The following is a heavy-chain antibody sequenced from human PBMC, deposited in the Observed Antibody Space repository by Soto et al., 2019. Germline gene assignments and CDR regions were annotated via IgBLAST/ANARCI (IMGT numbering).Heavy chain of an antibody. CDR2: ISYDGSNK. D-gene: IGHD6-13*01. J-gene: IGHJ4*02. V-gene: IGHV3-30*18. CDR1: GFTFSSYG. Sequence: PGGSLRLSCAASGFTFSSYGMHWVRQAPGKGLEWVAVISYDGSNKYYADSVKGRFTISRDNSKNTLYLQMNSLRAEDTAVYYCAKNGVAAAGIDYWSQGTQVTVSS. CDR3: AKNGVAAAGIDY.